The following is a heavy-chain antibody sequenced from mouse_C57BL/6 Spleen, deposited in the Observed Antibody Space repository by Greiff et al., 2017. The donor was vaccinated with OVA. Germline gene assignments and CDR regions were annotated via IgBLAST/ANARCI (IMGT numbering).Heavy chain of an antibody. CDR2: INYDGSST. Sequence: EVQLVESEGGLVQPGSSMKLSCTASGFTFSDYYMAWVRQVPEKGLEWVANINYDGSSTYYLDSLKSRFIISRDNAKNILYLQMSSLKSEDTATYYWARGVYYDPYYYAMDYWGQGTSVTVSS. J-gene: IGHJ4*01. V-gene: IGHV5-16*01. CDR1: GFTFSDYY. CDR3: ARGVYYDPYYYAMDY. D-gene: IGHD2-4*01.